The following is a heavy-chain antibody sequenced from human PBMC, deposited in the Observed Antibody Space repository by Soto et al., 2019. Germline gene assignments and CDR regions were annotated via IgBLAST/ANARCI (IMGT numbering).Heavy chain of an antibody. J-gene: IGHJ4*02. CDR1: GGSISSSSYF. Sequence: SETLSLTCTVSGGSISSSSYFGGCIRQPPGKGLEWIGSMYYGGSTYYNPSLKSRVTISVDRSKNQFSLKLSSVTAADTAVYYCARGIAAANFDYWGQGTLVTVSS. D-gene: IGHD6-13*01. CDR3: ARGIAAANFDY. V-gene: IGHV4-39*07. CDR2: MYYGGST.